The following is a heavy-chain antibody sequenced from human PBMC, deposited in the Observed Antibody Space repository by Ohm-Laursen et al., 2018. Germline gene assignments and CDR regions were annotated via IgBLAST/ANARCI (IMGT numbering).Heavy chain of an antibody. V-gene: IGHV3-9*01. CDR3: VKDIGPGGMVRGLIAFDY. J-gene: IGHJ4*02. D-gene: IGHD3-10*01. Sequence: SSLRLSCAASGFTFDDHAMHWVRQSPEKGLEWVSSISWNSDSIAYGDSVKGRFTISRDNAKNSLYLQISSLRAEDTAWYYCVKDIGPGGMVRGLIAFDYWGQGILVTVSS. CDR1: GFTFDDHA. CDR2: ISWNSDSI.